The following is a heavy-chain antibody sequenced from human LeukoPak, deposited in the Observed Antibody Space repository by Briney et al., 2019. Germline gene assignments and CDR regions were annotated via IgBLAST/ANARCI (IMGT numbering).Heavy chain of an antibody. CDR3: AKSAYYYGSGSYYKGFDY. J-gene: IGHJ4*02. V-gene: IGHV3-23*01. CDR2: ISGSGGST. CDR1: GFTFSSYA. Sequence: HPGGSLRLSCAASGFTFSSYAMSWVRQAPGKGLEWVSAISGSGGSTYYADSVKGRFTISRDNSKNTLYLQMNSLRAEDTAVYYCAKSAYYYGSGSYYKGFDYWGQGTLVTVSS. D-gene: IGHD3-10*01.